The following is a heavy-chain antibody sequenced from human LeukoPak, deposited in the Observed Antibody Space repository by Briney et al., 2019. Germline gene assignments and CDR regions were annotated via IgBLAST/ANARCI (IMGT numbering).Heavy chain of an antibody. V-gene: IGHV4-61*02. Sequence: SETLSLTCTVSGGSISSSSYYGGWIRQPAGKGLEWIGRIYTSGSTNYNPSLKSRVTMSVDTSKNQFSLKLSSVTAADTAVYYCARALGGYYSGYFDYWGQGTLVTVSS. D-gene: IGHD3-3*01. CDR1: GGSISSSSYY. CDR3: ARALGGYYSGYFDY. J-gene: IGHJ4*02. CDR2: IYTSGST.